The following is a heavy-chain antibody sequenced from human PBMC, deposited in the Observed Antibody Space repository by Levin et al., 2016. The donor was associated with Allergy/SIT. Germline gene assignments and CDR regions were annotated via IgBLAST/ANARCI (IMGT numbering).Heavy chain of an antibody. J-gene: IGHJ2*01. Sequence: GESLKISCKASGYTFTNNWIGWVRQMPGKGLEWMGIINPYDSTIRYSPSFQGQVTISADKSISTAYLQWSSLKASDTAMYYCARPYYYDSSGYYSVWYFDLWGRGTLVTVSS. CDR2: INPYDSTI. V-gene: IGHV5-51*01. D-gene: IGHD3-22*01. CDR1: GYTFTNNW. CDR3: ARPYYYDSSGYYSVWYFDL.